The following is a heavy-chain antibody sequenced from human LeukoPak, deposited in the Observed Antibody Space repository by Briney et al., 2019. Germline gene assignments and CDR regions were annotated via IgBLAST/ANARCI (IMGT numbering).Heavy chain of an antibody. Sequence: GASVKVSCKASGGTFSSYAISWVRQAPGHGLEWMGGIIPIFGTANYAQKFQGRVTITADESTSTAYMELSSLRSEDTAVYYCAARGDYGDYVRFDYWGQGTLVTVSS. J-gene: IGHJ4*02. D-gene: IGHD4-17*01. CDR3: AARGDYGDYVRFDY. CDR1: GGTFSSYA. CDR2: IIPIFGTA. V-gene: IGHV1-69*13.